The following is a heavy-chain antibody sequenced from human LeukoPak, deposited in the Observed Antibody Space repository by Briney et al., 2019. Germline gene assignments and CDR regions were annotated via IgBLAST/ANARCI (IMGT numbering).Heavy chain of an antibody. CDR2: LSGSGASA. V-gene: IGHV3-23*01. CDR1: GFTYSPHP. CDR3: AKGQDTYGRPLDY. D-gene: IGHD5-18*01. J-gene: IGHJ4*02. Sequence: PGGPLNLPCNPSGFTYSPHPMTWARQAPGKGLEWVSSLSGSGASAHYADSVKGRFIITRDNSKITLYLQMSSLRAEDTAVYYCAKGQDTYGRPLDYWGQGTLVTVSS.